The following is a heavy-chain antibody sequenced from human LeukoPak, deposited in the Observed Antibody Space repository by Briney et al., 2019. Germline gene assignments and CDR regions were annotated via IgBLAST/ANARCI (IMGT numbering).Heavy chain of an antibody. Sequence: PGRSLGLSCAASGFTFSSYGMHGVRQAPGKGLEWVAVIWYDGSNKYYADSVKGRFTISRDNSKNTLYLQMNSLRAEDTAVYYCARDSLGTVFDYWGQGTLVTVSS. D-gene: IGHD6-13*01. J-gene: IGHJ4*02. CDR1: GFTFSSYG. CDR2: IWYDGSNK. V-gene: IGHV3-33*01. CDR3: ARDSLGTVFDY.